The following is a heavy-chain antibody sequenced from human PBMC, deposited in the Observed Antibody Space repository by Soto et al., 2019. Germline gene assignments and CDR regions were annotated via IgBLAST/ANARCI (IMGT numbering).Heavy chain of an antibody. CDR2: IIPLFGTT. CDR1: GGTFSRHA. Sequence: QVQLVQSGSEVKMPGSSVKVSCKTSGGTFSRHAINWVRQAPGQGLEWMGGIIPLFGTTNYAQKFKGRVTISADQATSTAYMELSSLTYEDAAVYYCARAAIHGSSCYFWFDPWGQGTLVTVSS. CDR3: ARAAIHGSSCYFWFDP. J-gene: IGHJ5*02. V-gene: IGHV1-69*01. D-gene: IGHD6-13*01.